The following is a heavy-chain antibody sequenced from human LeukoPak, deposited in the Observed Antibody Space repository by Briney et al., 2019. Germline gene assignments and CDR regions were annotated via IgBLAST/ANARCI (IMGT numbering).Heavy chain of an antibody. J-gene: IGHJ4*02. V-gene: IGHV1-2*02. D-gene: IGHD3-16*02. CDR3: ARDIVIVTLKGLD. CDR2: INPDRGVT. CDR1: GYSFSDYY. Sequence: DSVKVSCKASGYSFSDYYMHWVRQALGQGLEWMGWINPDRGVTNYPQKFQGRVSMTRDTAISTAYMELSSLRSDDTAVYYCARDIVIVTLKGLDWGQGTLVTVSS.